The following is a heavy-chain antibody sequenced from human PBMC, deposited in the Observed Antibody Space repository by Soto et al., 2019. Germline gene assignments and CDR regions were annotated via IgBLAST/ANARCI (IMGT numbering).Heavy chain of an antibody. CDR3: ARDGFWSGYYTGTYYYYGMDV. CDR1: GFTFSSYS. D-gene: IGHD3-3*01. CDR2: ISSSSTI. J-gene: IGHJ6*02. Sequence: EVQLVESGGGLVQPGGSLRLSCAASGFTFSSYSMNWVRQAPGKGLEWVSYISSSSTIYYADSVKGRFTISRDNAKNSLYLQMNSLRDEDTAVYYCARDGFWSGYYTGTYYYYGMDVWGQGTTVTVSS. V-gene: IGHV3-48*02.